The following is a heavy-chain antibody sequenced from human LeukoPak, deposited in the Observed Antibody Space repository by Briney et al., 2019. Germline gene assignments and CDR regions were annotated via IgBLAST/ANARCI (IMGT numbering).Heavy chain of an antibody. J-gene: IGHJ4*02. CDR1: GGSISSYY. Sequence: SETLSLTCTVSGGSISSYYWSWIRQPPGKGLEWIGYIYYSGSTYYNPSLKSRVTISVDTSKNQFSLKLSSVTAADTAVYYCAREEDTSFGYWGQGTLVTVSS. V-gene: IGHV4-59*12. CDR2: IYYSGST. CDR3: AREEDTSFGY.